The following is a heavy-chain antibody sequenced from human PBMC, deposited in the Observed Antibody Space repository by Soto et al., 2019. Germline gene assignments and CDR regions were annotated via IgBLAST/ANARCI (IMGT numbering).Heavy chain of an antibody. V-gene: IGHV4-59*01. CDR3: SRVGGYYGDYPNFDY. Sequence: SETLSLTCIVSGSSISPFYWSWIRQPPGKGLEWIGNIYYSGSTNYNPSLKSRVTISVDTSKRQFSLNLYSMTAADTAVYYCSRVGGYYGDYPNFDYWGQGTRVTVSS. J-gene: IGHJ4*02. D-gene: IGHD4-17*01. CDR2: IYYSGST. CDR1: GSSISPFY.